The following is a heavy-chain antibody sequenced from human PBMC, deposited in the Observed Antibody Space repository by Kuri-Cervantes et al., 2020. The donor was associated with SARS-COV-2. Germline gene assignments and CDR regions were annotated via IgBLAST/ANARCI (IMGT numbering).Heavy chain of an antibody. CDR1: GGSISSGSYY. V-gene: IGHV4-61*02. CDR3: ARGRADI. CDR2: IYTSGST. Sequence: LRLSCTVSGGSISSGSYYWSWIRQPAGKGLEWIGRIYTSGSTNYNPSLKSRVTISVDTSKNQFSLKLSSVTAADTAGYYCARGRADIWGQGTMVTVSS. J-gene: IGHJ3*02.